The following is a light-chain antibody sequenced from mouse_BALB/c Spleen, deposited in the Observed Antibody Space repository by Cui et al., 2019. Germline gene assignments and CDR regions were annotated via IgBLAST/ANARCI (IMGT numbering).Light chain of an antibody. CDR2: DTS. CDR3: QQWSSNPPT. J-gene: IGKJ2*01. Sequence: QLVLTQPPAIMSASPGEKFTMTYSAIYSLSYMHWYQQKSGTYPKRWIDDTSQLASGVPARFSGSGSGTSYSLTISSMEAEDASTYYCQQWSSNPPTFGGGTKLEIK. V-gene: IGKV4-59*01. CDR1: YSLSY.